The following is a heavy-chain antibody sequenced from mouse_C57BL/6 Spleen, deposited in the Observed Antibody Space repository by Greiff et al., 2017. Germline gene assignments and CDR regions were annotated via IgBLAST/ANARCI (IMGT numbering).Heavy chain of an antibody. CDR3: ARGGYGNSFDY. CDR2: INPGSGGT. CDR1: GYAFTNYL. J-gene: IGHJ2*01. V-gene: IGHV1-54*01. D-gene: IGHD2-10*02. Sequence: QVQLKQSGAELVRPGTSVKVSCKASGYAFTNYLIEWVKQRPGQGLEWIGVINPGSGGTNYNEKFKGKATLTADKSSSTAYMQLSSLTSEDSAVYFCARGGYGNSFDYWGQGTTLTVSS.